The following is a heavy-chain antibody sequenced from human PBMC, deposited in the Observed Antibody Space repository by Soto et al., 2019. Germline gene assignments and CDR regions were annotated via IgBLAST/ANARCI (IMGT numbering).Heavy chain of an antibody. CDR3: ARHPRITGRGVGFDP. Sequence: NPSETLSLTCTVSGDSISGKNYFWDWIRQPPGKGLEWIGSIYYSGSSFYNPSLTTRVTMSVDTSKNQFSLKMSSVTAADTALYYCARHPRITGRGVGFDPWGQGMLVTVSS. V-gene: IGHV4-39*01. J-gene: IGHJ5*02. CDR2: IYYSGSS. D-gene: IGHD6-6*01. CDR1: GDSISGKNYF.